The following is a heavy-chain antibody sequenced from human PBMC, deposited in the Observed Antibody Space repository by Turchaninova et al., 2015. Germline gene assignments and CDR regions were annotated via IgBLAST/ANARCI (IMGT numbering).Heavy chain of an antibody. Sequence: EVQLVQSGAEVKKPGESLRISCKGSGYSFTSYWLSWVRQMPGKGREWMGRIDDSDSYTHCHPCSQGPSTISADKSIRTADLQWSSRKASDTAMYYCARKGDGYNFDYWGQGTLVTVSS. V-gene: IGHV5-10-1*03. J-gene: IGHJ4*02. CDR2: IDDSDSYT. CDR1: GYSFTSYW. CDR3: ARKGDGYNFDY. D-gene: IGHD5-24*01.